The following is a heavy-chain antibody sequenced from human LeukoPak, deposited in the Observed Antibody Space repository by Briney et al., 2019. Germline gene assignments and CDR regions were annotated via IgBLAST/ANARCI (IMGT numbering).Heavy chain of an antibody. V-gene: IGHV3-30*04. D-gene: IGHD6-19*01. CDR1: GFTFSSYA. Sequence: PGRSLRLSCAASGFTFSSYAMHWVRQAPGKGLEWVAVISYDGSNKYYADSVKGRFTISRDNSKNTLYLQMNSLRAEDTAVYYCARDVTSSGWYVVDYWGQGTQVTVSS. CDR2: ISYDGSNK. J-gene: IGHJ4*02. CDR3: ARDVTSSGWYVVDY.